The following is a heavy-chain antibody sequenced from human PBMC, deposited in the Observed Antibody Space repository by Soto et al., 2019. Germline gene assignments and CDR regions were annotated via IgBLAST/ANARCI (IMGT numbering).Heavy chain of an antibody. V-gene: IGHV4-34*01. CDR2: INHSGST. D-gene: IGHD6-6*01. CDR3: ARDPRIAARPGGWFDP. Sequence: SETLSLTCAVYGGSFSGYYWSWIRKPPGKGLEWIGEINHSGSTNYNPSLKSRATISVDTSKNQFSLKLSSVTAADTAVYYCARDPRIAARPGGWFDPWGQGTLVTVSS. J-gene: IGHJ5*02. CDR1: GGSFSGYY.